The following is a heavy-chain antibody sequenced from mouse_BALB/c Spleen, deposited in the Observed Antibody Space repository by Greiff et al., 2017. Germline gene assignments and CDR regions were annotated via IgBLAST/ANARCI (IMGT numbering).Heavy chain of an antibody. V-gene: IGHV3-2*02. J-gene: IGHJ3*01. CDR2: ISYSGST. CDR1: GYSITSDYA. Sequence: EVKLQESGPGLVKPSQSLSLTCTVTGYSITSDYAWNWIRQFPGNKLEWMGYISYSGSTSYNPSLKSRISITRDTSKNQFFLQLNSVTTEDTATYYCARDRQLGLRGFAYWGQGTLVTVSA. CDR3: ARDRQLGLRGFAY. D-gene: IGHD3-2*01.